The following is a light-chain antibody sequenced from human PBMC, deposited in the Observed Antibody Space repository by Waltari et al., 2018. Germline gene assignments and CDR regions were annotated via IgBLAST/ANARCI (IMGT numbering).Light chain of an antibody. V-gene: IGKV3-20*01. J-gene: IGKJ2*01. Sequence: EIVLTQSPGTLSLSPGERATLSCRASQSITSNYLAWYQQRPGQAPRLLLDDASTRATGIPDRFSGSGSGTDFTLTISRLEPEDFAVYYCQQCGRSLYTFGQGTTLEIK. CDR3: QQCGRSLYT. CDR1: QSITSNY. CDR2: DAS.